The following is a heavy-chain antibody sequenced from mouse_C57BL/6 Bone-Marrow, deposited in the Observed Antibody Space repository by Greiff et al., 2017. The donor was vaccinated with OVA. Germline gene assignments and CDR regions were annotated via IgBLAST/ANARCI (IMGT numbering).Heavy chain of an antibody. CDR3: ARSDYYGSSYGAMDY. V-gene: IGHV1-81*01. Sequence: VKLQESGAELARPGASVKLSCKASGYTFTSYGISWVKQRTGQGLEWIGEIYPRSGNTYYNEKFKGKATLTADKSSSTAYMELRSLTSEDSAVYFCARSDYYGSSYGAMDYWGQGTSVTVSS. J-gene: IGHJ4*01. CDR1: GYTFTSYG. D-gene: IGHD1-1*01. CDR2: IYPRSGNT.